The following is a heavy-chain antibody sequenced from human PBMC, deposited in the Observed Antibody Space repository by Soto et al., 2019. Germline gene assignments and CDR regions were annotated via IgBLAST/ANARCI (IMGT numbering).Heavy chain of an antibody. Sequence: SETLSLTCTVSGGSISSSSYYWGWIRQPPGKGLEWIGSIYYSGSTYYNPSLKSRVTISVDTSKNQFSLKLSSVTAADTAVYYCARAPYSSSWYYYYYGMDVWGQGTTVTVSS. CDR1: GGSISSSSYY. CDR2: IYYSGST. V-gene: IGHV4-39*07. CDR3: ARAPYSSSWYYYYYGMDV. D-gene: IGHD6-13*01. J-gene: IGHJ6*02.